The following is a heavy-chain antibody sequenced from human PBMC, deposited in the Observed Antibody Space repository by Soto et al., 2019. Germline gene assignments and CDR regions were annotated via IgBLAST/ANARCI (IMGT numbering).Heavy chain of an antibody. CDR3: ARDIPPDGMDV. J-gene: IGHJ6*02. V-gene: IGHV1-46*01. CDR2: INPSGSYT. CDR1: GNTFTSYY. Sequence: QVQLVQSGAEVKKPVASVKVSCKSLGNTFTSYYIHWVRQAPGKGLEWMGIINPSGSYTSYAQKCEGRVTMTRDTATSTVYMELSSLRSEDTAVYYCARDIPPDGMDVWGQGTTVTVSS.